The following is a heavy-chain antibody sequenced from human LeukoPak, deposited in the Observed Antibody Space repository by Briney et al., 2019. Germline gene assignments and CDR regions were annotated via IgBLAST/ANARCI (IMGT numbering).Heavy chain of an antibody. D-gene: IGHD3-22*01. J-gene: IGHJ6*02. V-gene: IGHV3-33*01. Sequence: GGSLRLSCAASGFTFTSYGMHWVRQAPGKGLEWVAVIWYDGSNRYYADSVKGRFTISRDNSKNTLYLQMNSLRAEDTAVYYCARENYYDSSGYRLIYGMDVWGQGTTVTVSS. CDR2: IWYDGSNR. CDR1: GFTFTSYG. CDR3: ARENYYDSSGYRLIYGMDV.